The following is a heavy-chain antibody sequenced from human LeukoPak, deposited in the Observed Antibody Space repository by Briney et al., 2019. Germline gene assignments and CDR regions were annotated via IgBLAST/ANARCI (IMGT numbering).Heavy chain of an antibody. Sequence: SETLSLTCTVSGGSISSSSHYWGWIRQPPGKGLEWIGSLYYVGTTYYNPSLKSRVTISVDTSKNQFSLKLSSVTAADTAVYYCAREKVGATSDYFDYWGQGTLVTVSS. CDR2: LYYVGTT. V-gene: IGHV4-39*01. CDR3: AREKVGATSDYFDY. CDR1: GGSISSSSHY. J-gene: IGHJ4*02. D-gene: IGHD1-26*01.